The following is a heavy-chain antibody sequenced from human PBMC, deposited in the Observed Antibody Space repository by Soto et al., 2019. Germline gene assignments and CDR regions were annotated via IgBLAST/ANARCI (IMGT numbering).Heavy chain of an antibody. J-gene: IGHJ6*02. Sequence: QVQLVQSGAEVKKPGSSVKVSCKASGGTFSSYAISWVRQAPGQGLEWMGGIIPIFGTANYAQKFQGRVTITADESTSTAYMELSSPRSEDTAVYYCARSIQPSPEDGMDVWGQGTTVTVSS. V-gene: IGHV1-69*12. CDR1: GGTFSSYA. CDR3: ARSIQPSPEDGMDV. CDR2: IIPIFGTA. D-gene: IGHD5-18*01.